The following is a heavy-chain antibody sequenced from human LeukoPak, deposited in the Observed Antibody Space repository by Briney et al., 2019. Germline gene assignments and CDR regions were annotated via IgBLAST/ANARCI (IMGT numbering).Heavy chain of an antibody. CDR3: ARDSPNIHVHF. D-gene: IGHD2/OR15-2a*01. CDR2: ISDRSNTI. V-gene: IGHV3-48*01. J-gene: IGHJ4*02. CDR1: GLTLSTYS. Sequence: GGSLRLSCAASGLTLSTYSVNWVRQAPGKGLEWLSYISDRSNTIHYVDSVKGRFTISRDDAKNLVYLQMNSLKAEDTAVYYCARDSPNIHVHFWGQGTLVTVSS.